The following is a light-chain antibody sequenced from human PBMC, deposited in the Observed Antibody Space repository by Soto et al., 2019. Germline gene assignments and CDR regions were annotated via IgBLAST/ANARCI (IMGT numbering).Light chain of an antibody. V-gene: IGKV1-5*01. J-gene: IGKJ1*01. CDR3: QQYNSYSRT. CDR1: QSISSW. CDR2: DAS. Sequence: DIQMTQSPSTLSASVGDKVTITCRACQSISSWLAWYQQKPGKAPKLLIFDASSLESGVPPRFSGSGSGTEFTLTISSLQPDDFAIYYCQQYNSYSRTFGQGTKVEIK.